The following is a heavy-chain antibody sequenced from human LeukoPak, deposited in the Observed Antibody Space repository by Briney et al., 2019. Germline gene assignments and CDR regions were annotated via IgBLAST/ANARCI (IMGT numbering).Heavy chain of an antibody. D-gene: IGHD5-18*01. CDR1: GFTFSSYS. CDR3: ARSLGAMATTEFDY. CDR2: ISSSSSYI. Sequence: PGGSLRPSCAASGFTFSSYSMNWVRQAPGKGLESVSSISSSSSYIYYADSVKGRFTISRDNAKNSLYLQMSSLRAEDTAVYYCARSLGAMATTEFDYWGQGTLVTVSS. V-gene: IGHV3-21*01. J-gene: IGHJ4*02.